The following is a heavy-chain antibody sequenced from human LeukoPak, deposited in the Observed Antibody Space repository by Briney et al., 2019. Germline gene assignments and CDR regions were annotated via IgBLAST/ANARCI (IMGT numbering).Heavy chain of an antibody. CDR2: ISAYNGNT. V-gene: IGHV1-18*01. CDR3: ARDRGDDGIGWFDP. J-gene: IGHJ5*02. D-gene: IGHD3-16*01. CDR1: GYTFTSYG. Sequence: ASVKVSCKASGYTFTSYGISWVRQAPGQVLEWMGWISAYNGNTNYAQKLQGRVTMTTDTSTSTAYMVLRSMRSDDTAVYYCARDRGDDGIGWFDPWGQGTLVTVSS.